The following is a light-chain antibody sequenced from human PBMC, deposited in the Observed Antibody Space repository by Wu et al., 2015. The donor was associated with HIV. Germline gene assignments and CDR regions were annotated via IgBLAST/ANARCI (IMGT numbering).Light chain of an antibody. J-gene: IGKJ5*01. CDR3: QQAINWPLT. V-gene: IGKV3D-20*02. CDR1: QSVSSSY. Sequence: EIVLTQSPGTLSLSPGERATLSCRASQSVSSSYLAWYQQKPGQAPRLLIYGASSRATGVPARFSGGGFGTDYTLTISSLEPEDFAVYYCQQAINWPLTFGQGTRLEMK. CDR2: GAS.